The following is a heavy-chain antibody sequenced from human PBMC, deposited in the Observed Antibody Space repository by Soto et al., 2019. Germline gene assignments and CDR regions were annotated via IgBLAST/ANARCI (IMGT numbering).Heavy chain of an antibody. J-gene: IGHJ6*04. CDR3: AKSIAAAGYYYYDGMAA. Sequence: GGSLRLSCAASGFTFSSYAMSWVRQAPGKGLECISAVSGSGGTTYYADSVKGRFTSTRDNSKNTVYLKMNSLRAEDTAAYYCAKSIAAAGYYYYDGMAAWGKGTTFTVSS. D-gene: IGHD6-13*01. CDR2: VSGSGGTT. V-gene: IGHV3-23*01. CDR1: GFTFSSYA.